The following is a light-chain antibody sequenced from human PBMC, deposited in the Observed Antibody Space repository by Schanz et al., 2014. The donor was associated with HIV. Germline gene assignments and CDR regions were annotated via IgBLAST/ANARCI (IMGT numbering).Light chain of an antibody. CDR1: SSNIGSNT. Sequence: QSVLTQPPSASGTPGQRVTISCSGSSSNIGSNTVNWYQQLPGTAPKLLIYRNNQRPSGVPDRFSGSKSGTSASLAISGLRSEDEADYYCAAWDDSLNGLFGGGTKLTVL. CDR3: AAWDDSLNGL. V-gene: IGLV1-44*01. CDR2: RNN. J-gene: IGLJ2*01.